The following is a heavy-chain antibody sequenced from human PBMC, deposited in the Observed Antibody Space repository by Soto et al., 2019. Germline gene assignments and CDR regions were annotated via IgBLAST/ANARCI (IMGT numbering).Heavy chain of an antibody. V-gene: IGHV1-18*04. J-gene: IGHJ5*02. CDR3: ARDGSYYYDSSAINCFDP. CDR1: GYTFTSYG. Sequence: ASVKVSCKASGYTFTSYGISWVRQAPGQGLEWMGWISAYNGNTNYAQKLQGRVTMTTDTSTSTAYMELRSLRSDDTAVYYCARDGSYYYDSSAINCFDPWGQRTLVTVSS. D-gene: IGHD3-22*01. CDR2: ISAYNGNT.